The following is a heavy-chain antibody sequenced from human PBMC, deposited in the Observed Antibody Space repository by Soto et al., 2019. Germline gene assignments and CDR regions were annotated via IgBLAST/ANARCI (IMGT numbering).Heavy chain of an antibody. CDR1: GFTSSSYA. CDR2: ISGSGGST. Sequence: EVQLLESGGGLVQPGGSLRLSCAASGFTSSSYAMSWVRQAPGKGLEWVSAISGSGGSTYYADSVKGRFTISRDNSKTTLYLQMKSLRAEDKAVYYCAKASGCFGEFDYWGQGTLVTVSS. CDR3: AKASGCFGEFDY. V-gene: IGHV3-23*01. J-gene: IGHJ4*02. D-gene: IGHD3-10*01.